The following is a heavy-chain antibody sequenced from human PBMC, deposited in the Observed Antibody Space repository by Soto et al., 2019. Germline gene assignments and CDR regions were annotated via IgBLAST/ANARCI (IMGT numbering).Heavy chain of an antibody. CDR3: ARDEVPDVQNDAFDI. V-gene: IGHV1-46*04. J-gene: IGHJ3*02. Sequence: ASVKVSCKASGYAFTTYHMHWVRQAPGQGLEWMGMIDPSDGTTTYAQKLQGRVTMTRDTDTSTVYMELSSLRSEDTAVYYCARDEVPDVQNDAFDIWGQGTMVTVSS. CDR1: GYAFTTYH. CDR2: IDPSDGTT.